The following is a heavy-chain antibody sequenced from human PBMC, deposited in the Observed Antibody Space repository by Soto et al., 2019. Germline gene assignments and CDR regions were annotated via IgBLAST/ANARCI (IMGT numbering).Heavy chain of an antibody. Sequence: SETLSLTFSVSGTSVSNYYWNWIRQPAGKGLEHIGRIYTSGITSYNPSLKSRVTMSMDTSQTQIYLNLTSVTAADTAVYYCARGGIQLSYAFYHWGKGILVTVS. J-gene: IGHJ4*02. D-gene: IGHD3-10*01. CDR1: GTSVSNYY. CDR3: ARGGIQLSYAFYH. V-gene: IGHV4-4*07. CDR2: IYTSGIT.